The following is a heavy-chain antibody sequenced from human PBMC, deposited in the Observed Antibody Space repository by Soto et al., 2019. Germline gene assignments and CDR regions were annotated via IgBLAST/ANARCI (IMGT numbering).Heavy chain of an antibody. D-gene: IGHD3-22*01. J-gene: IGHJ5*02. V-gene: IGHV4-39*01. Sequence: SDTLSLTCTVSGGCISSSSYYWGWIRQPPGKGLEWIGSIYYSGSTYYNPSLKSRVTISVDTSKNQFSLKLSSVTAADTAVYYCARHFLEYYYDSSGYYPDWFDPWGQGTLVTVS. CDR3: ARHFLEYYYDSSGYYPDWFDP. CDR1: GGCISSSSYY. CDR2: IYYSGST.